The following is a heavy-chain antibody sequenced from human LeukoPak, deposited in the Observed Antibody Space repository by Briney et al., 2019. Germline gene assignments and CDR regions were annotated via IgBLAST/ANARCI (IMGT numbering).Heavy chain of an antibody. J-gene: IGHJ3*02. CDR3: AKNLGPYSSSWDDAFDI. D-gene: IGHD6-13*01. V-gene: IGHV3-23*01. CDR2: ISSSGGST. Sequence: GGSLRLSCAASGFTFSSHAMSWVRQAPGKGLEWVSAISSSGGSTYYADSVKGRFTISRDNSKNTLYLQMNSLRAEDTAVYYCAKNLGPYSSSWDDAFDIWGQGTMVTVSS. CDR1: GFTFSSHA.